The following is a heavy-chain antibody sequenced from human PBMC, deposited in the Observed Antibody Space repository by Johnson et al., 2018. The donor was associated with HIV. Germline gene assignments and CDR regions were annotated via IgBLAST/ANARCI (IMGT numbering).Heavy chain of an antibody. CDR2: ISGGST. Sequence: VQLVESGGGVVRPGGSLRVSCAASGFTFDDYGMSWVRQAPGKGLEWVSSISGGSTYYADSRKGRFTISRDNSKNTLYLQMNSLRAEDTAVYYCARERDTDMAGDAFDIWGQGTMVTVSS. J-gene: IGHJ3*02. CDR3: ARERDTDMAGDAFDI. D-gene: IGHD5-18*01. V-gene: IGHV3-38*02. CDR1: GFTFDDYG.